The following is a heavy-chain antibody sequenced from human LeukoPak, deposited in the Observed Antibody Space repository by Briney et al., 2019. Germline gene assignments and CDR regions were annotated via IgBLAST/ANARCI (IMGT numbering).Heavy chain of an antibody. V-gene: IGHV1-2*02. CDR1: GYTFTGHD. CDR2: INPNSGGT. Sequence: GASVKVSCKASGYTFTGHDMHWVRQAPGQGLEWMGWINPNSGGTNYAQKFQGRVTMTSDTSISTAYMELSSLRSDDTAMYYCARAPMIVVVFPPRLDFWGQGTLVTVSS. D-gene: IGHD3-22*01. CDR3: ARAPMIVVVFPPRLDF. J-gene: IGHJ4*02.